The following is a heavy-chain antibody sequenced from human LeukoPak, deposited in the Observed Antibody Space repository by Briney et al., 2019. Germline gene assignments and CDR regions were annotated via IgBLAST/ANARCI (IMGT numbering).Heavy chain of an antibody. CDR3: AREDDSWGPNNLDL. Sequence: GGSLRLSCAASAFTFSDHSMSWVRQAPGKGLEWISYIDTRSSVLYYGDSVMGRFTISRDNAKNSLYLQMNSLRDEDTAMYYCAREDDSWGPNNLDLWGQGTMVTVSS. J-gene: IGHJ3*01. V-gene: IGHV3-48*02. CDR1: AFTFSDHS. CDR2: IDTRSSVL. D-gene: IGHD7-27*01.